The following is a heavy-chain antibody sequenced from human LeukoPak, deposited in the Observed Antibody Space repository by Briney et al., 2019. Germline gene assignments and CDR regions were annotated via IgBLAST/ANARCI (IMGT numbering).Heavy chain of an antibody. J-gene: IGHJ4*02. CDR3: ARLNKDYYYNSGYPPNFDC. CDR2: IYPGDSDT. V-gene: IGHV5-51*01. Sequence: GESLKISCKGSGYSFTTYWIGWVRQMPGKGLEWMGIIYPGDSDTRYGPSFQGQVTISADRSISTAYLQWSSLEASDTAMYYCARLNKDYYYNSGYPPNFDCWGQGTLVTVSS. CDR1: GYSFTTYW. D-gene: IGHD3-22*01.